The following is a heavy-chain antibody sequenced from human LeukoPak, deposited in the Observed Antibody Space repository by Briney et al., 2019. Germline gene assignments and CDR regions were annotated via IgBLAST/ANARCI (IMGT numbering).Heavy chain of an antibody. Sequence: GGSLRLSCAASGFTFSNAWMSWVRQAPGKGLEWVGRTKSKTDGGTTDYAAPVKGRFTISRDDSKNTLYLQMNSLKTEDTAVYYCTTDSSGYYYSFDYWGQGTLVTVSS. J-gene: IGHJ4*02. CDR3: TTDSSGYYYSFDY. D-gene: IGHD3-22*01. V-gene: IGHV3-15*01. CDR1: GFTFSNAW. CDR2: TKSKTDGGTT.